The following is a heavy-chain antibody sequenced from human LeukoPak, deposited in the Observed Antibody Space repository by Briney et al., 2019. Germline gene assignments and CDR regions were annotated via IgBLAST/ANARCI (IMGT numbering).Heavy chain of an antibody. Sequence: GESLKISCQGSGYSFTSYWIGWARQMPGKGLEWMGIIYPGDSDTRYSPSFQGQVTISADKSISTAYLQWSSLKASDTAMYYCARALWFGELLSPTFDYWGQGTLVTVSS. CDR1: GYSFTSYW. CDR2: IYPGDSDT. J-gene: IGHJ4*02. CDR3: ARALWFGELLSPTFDY. V-gene: IGHV5-51*01. D-gene: IGHD3-10*01.